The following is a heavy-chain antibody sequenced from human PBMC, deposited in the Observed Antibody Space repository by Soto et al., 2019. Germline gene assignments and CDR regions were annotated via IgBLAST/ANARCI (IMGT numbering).Heavy chain of an antibody. CDR1: GFSLSTSGVG. V-gene: IGHV2-5*02. Sequence: QITLKESGPTLVKHTQTLTLTCTFSGFSLSTSGVGVGWIRQPPGKALEWLALIYWDDDKRYSPSLKSRLTITKDTTKNQVVLTMTNMDPVDTATYYCARGRAFCDYWGQGTLVTVSS. D-gene: IGHD3-3*02. CDR3: ARGRAFCDY. J-gene: IGHJ4*02. CDR2: IYWDDDK.